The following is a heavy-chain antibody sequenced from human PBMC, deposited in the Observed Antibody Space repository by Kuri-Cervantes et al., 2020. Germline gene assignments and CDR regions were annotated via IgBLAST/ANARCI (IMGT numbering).Heavy chain of an antibody. V-gene: IGHV1-46*01. J-gene: IGHJ6*03. Sequence: ASVKVSCKASGYNFISYYMHWVRQAPGQGLEWLGIINPTGGSTDYAQKFQGRVTLTRDTSTSTVYMELSSLRSEDTAVYYCARESRVLSDYGVKYYYYYYMDVWGKGTTVTVSS. CDR2: INPTGGST. CDR3: ARESRVLSDYGVKYYYYYYMDV. D-gene: IGHD4-17*01. CDR1: GYNFISYY.